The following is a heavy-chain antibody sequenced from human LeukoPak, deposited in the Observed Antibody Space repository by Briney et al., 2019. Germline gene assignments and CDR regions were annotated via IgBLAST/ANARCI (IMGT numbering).Heavy chain of an antibody. D-gene: IGHD6-6*01. CDR1: GGTFSSYA. CDR2: IIPIFGTA. Sequence: GASVKVSCKASGGTFSSYAISWVRQAPGQGLEWMGGIIPIFGTANYAQKFQGRVTITTDESTSTACMELSSLRSEDTAVYYCASCGIAARHAYYYYYMDVWGKGTTVTVSS. CDR3: ASCGIAARHAYYYYYMDV. V-gene: IGHV1-69*05. J-gene: IGHJ6*03.